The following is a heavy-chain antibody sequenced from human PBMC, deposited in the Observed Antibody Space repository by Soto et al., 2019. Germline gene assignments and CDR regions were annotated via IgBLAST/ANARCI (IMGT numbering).Heavy chain of an antibody. CDR1: GGSISSGDYY. CDR3: AREKNDYGGLTLDY. Sequence: QVQLQESGPGLVKPSQTLSLTCTVSGGSISSGDYYWSWIRQPPGKALEWIGYIYSSGSTYYNSPLKSRVTISVDTSKNQFSLKLSSVTAADTAVYYCAREKNDYGGLTLDYWGQGTLFTVSS. D-gene: IGHD4-17*01. V-gene: IGHV4-30-4*01. J-gene: IGHJ4*02. CDR2: IYSSGST.